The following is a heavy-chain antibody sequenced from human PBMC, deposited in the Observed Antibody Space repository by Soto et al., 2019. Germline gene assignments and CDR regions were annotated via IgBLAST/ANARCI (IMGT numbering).Heavy chain of an antibody. V-gene: IGHV3-30*18. CDR1: GFTFSSYG. CDR2: ISYDGSNK. Sequence: QVQLVESGGGVVQPGRSLRLSCAASGFTFSSYGMQWVRQAPGKGLEWVAVISYDGSNKYYADSVKGRFTISRDNSKNPLYLQMNSLRAGDTAVYYCAKELDCSGGSCYSGAYYYGMDVWGQGTTVTVSS. J-gene: IGHJ6*02. CDR3: AKELDCSGGSCYSGAYYYGMDV. D-gene: IGHD2-15*01.